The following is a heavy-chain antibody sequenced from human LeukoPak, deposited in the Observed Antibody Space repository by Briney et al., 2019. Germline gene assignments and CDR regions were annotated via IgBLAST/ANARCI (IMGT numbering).Heavy chain of an antibody. D-gene: IGHD1-26*01. J-gene: IGHJ4*02. V-gene: IGHV3-33*01. CDR1: GFTFSSYG. Sequence: PGRSLRLSCAASGFTFSSYGMHWVRQTPGKGLEWVAIIWSDGSNKYYADSVKGRFTISRDNSKNTLYLQMNSLRAEDTAVYYCARGSGSSSGGFDYWGQGTLVTVSS. CDR3: ARGSGSSSGGFDY. CDR2: IWSDGSNK.